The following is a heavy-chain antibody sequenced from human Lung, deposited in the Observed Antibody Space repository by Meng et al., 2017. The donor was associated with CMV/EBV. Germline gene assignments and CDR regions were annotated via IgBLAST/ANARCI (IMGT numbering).Heavy chain of an antibody. Sequence: ASXXVSXKASGYTFTSYYMHWVRQAPGQGREWMGIINPSGGSTSYAQKFQGRVTMTRDTSTSTVYMELSSLRSEDTAVYYCARLGYYDSSPLGDYFDDWGQGXLVTVSS. D-gene: IGHD3-22*01. CDR3: ARLGYYDSSPLGDYFDD. J-gene: IGHJ4*02. V-gene: IGHV1-46*01. CDR2: INPSGGST. CDR1: GYTFTSYY.